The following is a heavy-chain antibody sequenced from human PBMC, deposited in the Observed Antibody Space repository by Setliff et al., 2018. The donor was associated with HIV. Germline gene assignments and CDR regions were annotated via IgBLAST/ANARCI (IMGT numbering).Heavy chain of an antibody. CDR3: ARHQYYYDSSGGGALDY. Sequence: PSETLSLTCTVSGGSISSSSYYLGWIRQPPGKGLEWIGSIYYSGSTYYNPSLKSRVTISVDTSKNQFSLKLSSVTAADTAVYYCARHQYYYDSSGGGALDYWGQGTLVTVSS. D-gene: IGHD3-22*01. V-gene: IGHV4-39*01. J-gene: IGHJ4*02. CDR1: GGSISSSSYY. CDR2: IYYSGST.